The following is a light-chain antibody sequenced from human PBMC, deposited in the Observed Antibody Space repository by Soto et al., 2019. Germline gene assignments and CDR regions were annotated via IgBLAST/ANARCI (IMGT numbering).Light chain of an antibody. CDR1: SSDVGGYNY. V-gene: IGLV2-14*01. J-gene: IGLJ2*01. CDR3: SSYTGSSTLVV. CDR2: DVS. Sequence: QSALTQPASVSGSPGQSITISCTGTSSDVGGYNYVSWYQQHPGKAPTLMIYDVSNRPSGVSNRFSGSKSGNTASLTISGLQAEDEADYYCSSYTGSSTLVVFGGGTKVTVL.